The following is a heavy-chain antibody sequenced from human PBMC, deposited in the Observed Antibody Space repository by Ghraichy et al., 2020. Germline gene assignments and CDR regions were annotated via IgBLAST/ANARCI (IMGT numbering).Heavy chain of an antibody. CDR3: ATSRSLEY. D-gene: IGHD5/OR15-5a*01. CDR1: GFTFSSYW. Sequence: GGSLRLSCVASGFTFSSYWMSWVRQAPGKGLEWVANIKQDGSEKYYVDSVKGRLTISRDNAKNSLYLQMNSLRAEDTAVYYCATSRSLEYWGQGTLVTVSS. V-gene: IGHV3-7*01. J-gene: IGHJ4*02. CDR2: IKQDGSEK.